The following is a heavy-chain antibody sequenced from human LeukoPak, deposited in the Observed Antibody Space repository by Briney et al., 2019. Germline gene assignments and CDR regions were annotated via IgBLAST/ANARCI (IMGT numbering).Heavy chain of an antibody. CDR2: IYYSGST. CDR3: ARGVTMIVVVIHDWYFDL. V-gene: IGHV4-61*01. D-gene: IGHD3-22*01. CDR1: GGSVSSGNYY. Sequence: SETLSLTCTVSGGSVSSGNYYWSWIRQPPGKGLEWIGYIYYSGSTNYNPSLKSRVTISVDTSKNQFSLKLSSVTSADTAVYYCARGVTMIVVVIHDWYFDLWGRGTLVTVSS. J-gene: IGHJ2*01.